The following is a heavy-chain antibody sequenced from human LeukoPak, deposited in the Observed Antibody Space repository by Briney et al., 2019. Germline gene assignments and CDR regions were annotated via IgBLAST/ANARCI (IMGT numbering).Heavy chain of an antibody. Sequence: GGSLRLSCAASGFTFSSYSMNWVRQAPGKGLEWVSSISSSSSYIYYADSVKGRSTISRDNSKNALYLQLTSLRLEDTALYYCVKDLTGTWSFDYWGQGTLVTVSS. V-gene: IGHV3-21*01. CDR2: ISSSSSYI. CDR1: GFTFSSYS. D-gene: IGHD3-9*01. J-gene: IGHJ4*02. CDR3: VKDLTGTWSFDY.